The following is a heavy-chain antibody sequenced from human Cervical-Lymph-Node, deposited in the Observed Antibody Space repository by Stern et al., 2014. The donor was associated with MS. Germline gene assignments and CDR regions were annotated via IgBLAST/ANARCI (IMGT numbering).Heavy chain of an antibody. V-gene: IGHV4-61*02. CDR2: IYTTGST. CDR3: ARDKEDTNMAFRYFDN. CDR1: GGSVGSGSYD. D-gene: IGHD5-18*01. J-gene: IGHJ4*02. Sequence: VQLVQSGPGLVKPSQTLSLTCTVSGGSVGSGSYDWSWIRQPAGKGLEWIGRIYTTGSTYYNPSLKSRVSLSIDTSKNQFPLNLTSVTAADTAVYYCARDKEDTNMAFRYFDNWGQGTLVTVSS.